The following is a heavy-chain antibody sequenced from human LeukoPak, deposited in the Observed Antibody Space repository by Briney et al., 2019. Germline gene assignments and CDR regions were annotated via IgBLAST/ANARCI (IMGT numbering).Heavy chain of an antibody. V-gene: IGHV3-23*01. CDR1: GFTFSSYA. CDR2: ISGSGGST. CDR3: AKDTDPGGYSGYGVDY. J-gene: IGHJ4*02. D-gene: IGHD5-12*01. Sequence: GGSLRLSCAASGFTFSSYAMSWVRQAPGKGLEWVSAISGSGGSTYYADSVKGRFTTSRDNSKNTLYLQMNSLRAEDTAVYYCAKDTDPGGYSGYGVDYWGQGTLVTVSS.